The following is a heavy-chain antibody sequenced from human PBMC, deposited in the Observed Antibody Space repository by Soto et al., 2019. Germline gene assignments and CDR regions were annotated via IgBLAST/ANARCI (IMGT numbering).Heavy chain of an antibody. CDR1: GFTFSSYS. J-gene: IGHJ4*02. V-gene: IGHV3-23*01. Sequence: GGSLRLSCAASGFTFSSYSMSWVRQAPGKGLDWVSGISGSGGTTYYADSVKGRFTISRDNPKNTVFVQMNSLRPEDTAIYYCAKERNAVWSGTSRGFDHWGQGLLVTVSS. CDR3: AKERNAVWSGTSRGFDH. CDR2: ISGSGGTT. D-gene: IGHD3-3*01.